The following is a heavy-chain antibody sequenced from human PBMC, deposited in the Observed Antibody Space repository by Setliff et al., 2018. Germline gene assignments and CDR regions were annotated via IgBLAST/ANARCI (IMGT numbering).Heavy chain of an antibody. Sequence: SETLSLTCKVSGDSMVGYYWSWIRQPPGKGLDWIGYVYSGGSPNYSPSFKSRVTMSIDTSKNQFSLKLKSVTAADTAVYYCARLYHNDNSADFRRAPFDVWGQGMMVTVSS. D-gene: IGHD3-22*01. CDR1: GDSMVGYY. V-gene: IGHV4-59*01. CDR3: ARLYHNDNSADFRRAPFDV. J-gene: IGHJ3*01. CDR2: VYSGGSP.